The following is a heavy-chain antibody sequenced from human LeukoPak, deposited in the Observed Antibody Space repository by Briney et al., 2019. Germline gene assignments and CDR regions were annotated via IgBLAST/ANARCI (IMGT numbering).Heavy chain of an antibody. CDR2: ISSDGNT. J-gene: IGHJ6*02. CDR1: GFTVSSSS. D-gene: IGHD6-19*01. Sequence: GGSLRLSSAASGFTVSSSSMNWVRLGPGKGLEWVSVISSDGNTYYADSVKGRFTISRDNSRNTLSLQMHGLRADDTAVYYCARGQEQFSSPWQWGPRRKNFYYYGMDVWGQGTTVTVSS. V-gene: IGHV3-66*01. CDR3: ARGQEQFSSPWQWGPRRKNFYYYGMDV.